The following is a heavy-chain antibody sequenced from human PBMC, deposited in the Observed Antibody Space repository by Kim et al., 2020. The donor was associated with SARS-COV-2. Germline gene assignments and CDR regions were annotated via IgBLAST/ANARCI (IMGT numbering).Heavy chain of an antibody. CDR3: ARIADYYYGMDV. V-gene: IGHV2-26*01. J-gene: IGHJ6*02. Sequence: SSSTSLKSRLTISKDPSKSQVVLTMTNMDPVDTATYYCARIADYYYGMDVWGQGTTVTVSS.